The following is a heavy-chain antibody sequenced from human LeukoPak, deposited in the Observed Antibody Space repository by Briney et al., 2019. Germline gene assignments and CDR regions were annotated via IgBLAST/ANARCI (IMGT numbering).Heavy chain of an antibody. Sequence: GPTLVKPTQTLTLTCTFSGFSLSTRGGGVGWIRDPPGKALERLAPIYSNDDKRYRPSLKSRLTITKDTSKNQVVLTMTNMDPVDTATYYCAHSESTTPPYYDFWSGYDCGGQGTLVTVSS. CDR2: IYSNDDK. CDR1: GFSLSTRGGG. CDR3: AHSESTTPPYYDFWSGYDC. V-gene: IGHV2-5*01. D-gene: IGHD3-3*01. J-gene: IGHJ4*02.